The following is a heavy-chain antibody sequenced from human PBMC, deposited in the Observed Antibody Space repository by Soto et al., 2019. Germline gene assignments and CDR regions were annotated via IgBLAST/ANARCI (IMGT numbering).Heavy chain of an antibody. CDR3: ARREDSYDSSGYYFPPTFDY. D-gene: IGHD3-22*01. CDR1: GYSFTSYW. V-gene: IGHV5-51*01. CDR2: IYPGDSDT. Sequence: GESLKISCNGSGYSFTSYWIGWVRQMPGKGLEWMGIIYPGDSDTRYSPSFQGQVTISADKSISTAYLQWSSLKASDTAMYYCARREDSYDSSGYYFPPTFDYWGQGTLVTVYS. J-gene: IGHJ4*02.